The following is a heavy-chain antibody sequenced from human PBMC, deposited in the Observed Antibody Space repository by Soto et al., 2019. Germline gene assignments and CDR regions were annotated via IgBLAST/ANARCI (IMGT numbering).Heavy chain of an antibody. Sequence: QVQLVQSGAEVKKPGASVKISCKTSGYTFTNYAMHWVRQAPGQGLEWMAWINVGNGNLKYSQKFQGRVAITRDTFASTAYMELSSLSSEDTAVYYCSRGRTTVVAGVVPFAFWGQGTLVTVSS. CDR2: INVGNGNL. D-gene: IGHD4-4*01. J-gene: IGHJ4*02. CDR3: SRGRTTVVAGVVPFAF. CDR1: GYTFTNYA. V-gene: IGHV1-3*01.